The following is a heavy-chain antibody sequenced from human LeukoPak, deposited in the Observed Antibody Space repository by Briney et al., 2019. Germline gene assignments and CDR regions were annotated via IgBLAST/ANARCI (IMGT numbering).Heavy chain of an antibody. D-gene: IGHD3-10*01. CDR2: INSDGSST. Sequence: QPGGSLRLSCAASGFTFSSYWMHWVRQAPGKGLVWVSRINSDGSSTSYADSVKGRFTISRDNSKNTVYLQMNSLRAEDTAVYYCARVPYGSGSYYDYYYYMDVWGKGTTVTVSS. CDR3: ARVPYGSGSYYDYYYYMDV. J-gene: IGHJ6*03. CDR1: GFTFSSYW. V-gene: IGHV3-74*01.